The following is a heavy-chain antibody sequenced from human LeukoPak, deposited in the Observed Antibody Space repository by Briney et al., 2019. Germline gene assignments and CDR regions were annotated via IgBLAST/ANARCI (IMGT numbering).Heavy chain of an antibody. D-gene: IGHD2-15*01. Sequence: SETLSLTCTVSGGSVSSGCYYWSWIRPPPGKGREGIGYIYDSGSNNYNPSLKSRVTISVDTSKTQFSLKLSSVTAADTAVYYGARDRGHCSGGSCYSSAGSWYFDYWGQGTLVTVSS. J-gene: IGHJ4*02. CDR3: ARDRGHCSGGSCYSSAGSWYFDY. CDR2: IYDSGSN. V-gene: IGHV4-61*01. CDR1: GGSVSSGCYY.